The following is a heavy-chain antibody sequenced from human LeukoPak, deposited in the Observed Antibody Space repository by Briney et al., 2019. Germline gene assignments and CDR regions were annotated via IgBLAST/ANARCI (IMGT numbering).Heavy chain of an antibody. CDR3: ARDEVYALFY. V-gene: IGHV3-48*01. CDR2: ISSGSSTI. J-gene: IGHJ4*02. CDR1: GFTFSSYS. Sequence: GGSLRLSCAASGFTFSSYSMNWVRQAPGKGLEWVSYISSGSSTIYYADSVKGRLTISRDNAKNSLYLQMNSLRAEDTAVYYCARDEVYALFYWGQGTLVTVSS. D-gene: IGHD2-8*01.